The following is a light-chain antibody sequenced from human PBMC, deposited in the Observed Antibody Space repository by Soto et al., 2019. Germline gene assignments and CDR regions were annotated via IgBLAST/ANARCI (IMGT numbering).Light chain of an antibody. CDR3: QQYDNWPWT. Sequence: EIVLTQSPGTLSLSPGERATLSCRTNQSVSNSYLAWYQQKAGQAPRLLIYGASSRATGIPDRFSGSGSGTDFTLTFSRLEPEDFAVYYCQQYDNWPWTFGQGTKVDIK. J-gene: IGKJ1*01. V-gene: IGKV3-20*01. CDR2: GAS. CDR1: QSVSNSY.